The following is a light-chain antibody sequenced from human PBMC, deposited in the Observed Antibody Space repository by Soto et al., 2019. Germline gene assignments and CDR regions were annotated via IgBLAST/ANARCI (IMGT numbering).Light chain of an antibody. J-gene: IGLJ1*01. CDR2: EVS. V-gene: IGLV2-14*01. CDR1: SSDVGAYNH. Sequence: QSALTQPASVSGSPGQSITISCTGTSSDVGAYNHVSWYQHHPGKAPKLMTFEVSSRPSGVSYRFSGSKSGNTASLTISGLQAEGEADYYCCSSTSTSTRVFGTGTKVTVL. CDR3: CSSTSTSTRV.